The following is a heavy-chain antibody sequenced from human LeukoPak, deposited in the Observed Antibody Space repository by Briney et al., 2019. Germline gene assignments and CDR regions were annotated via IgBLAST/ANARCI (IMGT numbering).Heavy chain of an antibody. J-gene: IGHJ4*02. CDR2: IYYRGTT. V-gene: IGHV4-59*03. CDR1: GGSINDYY. D-gene: IGHD3-10*01. CDR3: AGVFSGRRPFEL. Sequence: PSETLSLTCTVSGGSINDYYWNWLRQPPGKGLEWIGFIYYRGTTNNNPSLKSRVTTSIGTSKKQFSLNLSSVTAADTAIYYCAGVFSGRRPFELWGQGILVTVSS.